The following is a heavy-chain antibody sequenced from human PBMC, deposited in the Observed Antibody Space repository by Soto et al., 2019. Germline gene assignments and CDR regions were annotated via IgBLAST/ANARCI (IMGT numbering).Heavy chain of an antibody. V-gene: IGHV3-15*01. D-gene: IGHD1-1*01. CDR2: IRSKGDGGAT. J-gene: IGHJ3*02. CDR1: GITLSNAW. CDR3: TSTRPGTNVFDI. Sequence: EVQLAESGGGLVEPGGSLRLSCAGSGITLSNAWMNWVRQAAGKGLEWVGRIRSKGDGGATEYAAPVKGRFTFSRDDSENTLVLQMSALKPEDTGVYFCTSTRPGTNVFDIWGPGKMVIVSS.